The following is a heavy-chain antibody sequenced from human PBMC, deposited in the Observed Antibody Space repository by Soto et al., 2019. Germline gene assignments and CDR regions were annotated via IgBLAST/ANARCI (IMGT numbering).Heavy chain of an antibody. CDR2: ISCKNGNT. D-gene: IGHD2-15*01. J-gene: IGHJ6*02. CDR1: GYTFISHG. CDR3: ARVSSSIVVVPDYGMDV. V-gene: IGHV1-18*04. Sequence: QVQLVQSGVEVKKPGASVKVSCKASGYTFISHGISWVRQAPGQGLEWMGWISCKNGNTNYAQKVQGRDTLTTDTSTSTAYMELRSLRSDDTAVYYCARVSSSIVVVPDYGMDVWGQGTTVTGSS.